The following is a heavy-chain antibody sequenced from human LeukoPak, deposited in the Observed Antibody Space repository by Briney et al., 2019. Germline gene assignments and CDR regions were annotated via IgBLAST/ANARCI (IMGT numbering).Heavy chain of an antibody. CDR3: ALDYGDYSFDY. J-gene: IGHJ4*02. CDR2: ISGSGGST. V-gene: IGHV3-23*01. D-gene: IGHD4-17*01. Sequence: GGSLRLTCAASGFTFSSYAMSWVRQAPGKGLEWVSAISGSGGSTYYADSVKGRFTISRDNSKNTLYLQMNSLRAEDTAVYYCALDYGDYSFDYWGQGTLVTVSS. CDR1: GFTFSSYA.